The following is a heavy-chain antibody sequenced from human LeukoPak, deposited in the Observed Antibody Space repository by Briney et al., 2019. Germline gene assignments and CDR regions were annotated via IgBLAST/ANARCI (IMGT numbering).Heavy chain of an antibody. CDR1: GYTFTSFG. CDR2: ISAYNGDT. CDR3: ARLGVIPAPDH. V-gene: IGHV1-18*01. J-gene: IGHJ5*02. D-gene: IGHD2-2*01. Sequence: ASVRVSCKTSGYTFTSFGVTWVRQAPGQGLEWMGWISAYNGDTGSAEKLQDRVTLTTDTSTSTAYLELTTLTSDDTAVYYWARLGVIPAPDHWGQGTLVTVSS.